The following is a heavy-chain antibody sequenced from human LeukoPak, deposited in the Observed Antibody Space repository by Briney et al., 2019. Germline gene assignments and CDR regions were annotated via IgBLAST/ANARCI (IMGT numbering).Heavy chain of an antibody. CDR3: ARGHHIVVVPAAPYGMDV. D-gene: IGHD2-2*01. J-gene: IGHJ6*02. CDR1: GYTFTIYA. CDR2: INAGNGNT. Sequence: ASVKVSCKASGYTFTIYAMHWVRQAPGQRLEWMGWINAGNGNTKYSQKFQGRVTITRDTSASTAYMELSSLRSEDTAVYYCARGHHIVVVPAAPYGMDVWGQGTTVTVSS. V-gene: IGHV1-3*01.